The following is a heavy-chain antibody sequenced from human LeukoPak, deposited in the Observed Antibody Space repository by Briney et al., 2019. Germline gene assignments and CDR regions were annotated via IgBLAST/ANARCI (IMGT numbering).Heavy chain of an antibody. CDR3: ARDVYHGNYFDD. CDR1: GFTFSSYS. CDR2: ISSSSSYI. D-gene: IGHD2-2*02. J-gene: IGHJ4*02. V-gene: IGHV3-21*01. Sequence: GGSLRLSCAASGFTFSSYSMNWVRQAPGKGLEWVSSISSSSSYIYYADSVKGRFTMSRDNAKNSLYLKMNSLRAEDTAVYYCARDVYHGNYFDDWGQGTLVTASS.